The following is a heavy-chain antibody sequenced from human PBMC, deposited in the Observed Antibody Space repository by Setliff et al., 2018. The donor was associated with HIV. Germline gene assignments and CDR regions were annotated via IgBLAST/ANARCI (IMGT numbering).Heavy chain of an antibody. CDR2: ISSSSSTI. CDR1: GFTFSSYS. CDR3: AREGIHYYYVDV. J-gene: IGHJ6*03. Sequence: LRLSCAASGFTFSSYSMNWVRQAPGKGLEWFSYISSSSSTIYYADSVKGRFTISRDNAKNSLYLQMNSLRAEDTAVYYCAREGIHYYYVDVWGKGTTVTVSS. V-gene: IGHV3-48*01. D-gene: IGHD6-13*01.